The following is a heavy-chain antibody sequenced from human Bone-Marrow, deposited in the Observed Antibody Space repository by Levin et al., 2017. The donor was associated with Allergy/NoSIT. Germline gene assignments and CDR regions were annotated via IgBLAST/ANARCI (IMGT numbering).Heavy chain of an antibody. J-gene: IGHJ4*02. D-gene: IGHD3-16*01. CDR2: IYTSGST. CDR3: ARESGYAARLDY. CDR1: GGSISSGTYY. Sequence: SETLSLTCTVSGGSISSGTYYWTWIRQPAGTGLEWIGRIYTSGSTNYSPSLKSRVTISPDTSKNQVSLRLTFVTAADTAMYYWARESGYAARLDYWGQGTLVTVSS. V-gene: IGHV4-61*02.